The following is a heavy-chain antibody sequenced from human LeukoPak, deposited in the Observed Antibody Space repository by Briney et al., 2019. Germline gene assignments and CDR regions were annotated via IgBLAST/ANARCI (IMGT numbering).Heavy chain of an antibody. CDR2: IRDKANSYAT. V-gene: IGHV3-73*01. Sequence: GGSLKLSCATSGFTFSGSTMHWVRQAPGKGLEWVGRIRDKANSYATTYNASVQGRFTISRDDSKNTAYLQMISLKTEDTAVYYCTTRVGGACLDYWGQGAQVTVSS. D-gene: IGHD2-21*02. J-gene: IGHJ4*02. CDR1: GFTFSGST. CDR3: TTRVGGACLDY.